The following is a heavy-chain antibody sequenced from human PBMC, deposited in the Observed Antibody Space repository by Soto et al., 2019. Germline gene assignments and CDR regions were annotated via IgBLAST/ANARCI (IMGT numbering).Heavy chain of an antibody. V-gene: IGHV1-46*03. CDR1: GYTFTSYY. Sequence: ASVKVSCKASGYTFTSYYMHWVRQSPGQGLEWMGIINPSGGSTSYAQKFQGRVTMTRDTSTSTVYMELSSLRSEDTAVYYCAREASGYDFEPGYYYYYMDVWGKGTTVTVSS. CDR3: AREASGYDFEPGYYYYYMDV. CDR2: INPSGGST. J-gene: IGHJ6*03. D-gene: IGHD5-12*01.